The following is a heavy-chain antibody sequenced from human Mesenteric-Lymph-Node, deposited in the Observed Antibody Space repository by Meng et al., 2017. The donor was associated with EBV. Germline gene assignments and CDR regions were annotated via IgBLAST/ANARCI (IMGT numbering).Heavy chain of an antibody. CDR3: ASHRYCSSTSCSWFDP. J-gene: IGHJ5*02. CDR1: GGSISSSNW. CDR2: IYHSGST. V-gene: IGHV4-4*02. D-gene: IGHD2-2*01. Sequence: QVQRQASAPSLVKPSGTLSLTCAVSGGSISSSNWWSWARQPPGKGLEWIGEIYHSGSTNYNPSLKSRVTISVDKSKNQFSLKLSSVTAADTAVYYCASHRYCSSTSCSWFDPWGQGTLVTVSS.